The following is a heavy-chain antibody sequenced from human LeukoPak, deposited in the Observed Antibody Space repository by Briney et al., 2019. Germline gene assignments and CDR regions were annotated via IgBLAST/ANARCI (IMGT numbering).Heavy chain of an antibody. CDR2: INHSGST. CDR3: ARTTTPTTVTPNAFDI. CDR1: GGSFSGYY. D-gene: IGHD4-17*01. J-gene: IGHJ3*02. V-gene: IGHV4-34*01. Sequence: SETLPLTCAVYGGSFSGYYWSWIRQPPGKGLEWIGEINHSGSTNYNPSLKSRVTISVDTSKNQFSLKLSSVTAADTAVYYCARTTTPTTVTPNAFDISSQGTMVTVSS.